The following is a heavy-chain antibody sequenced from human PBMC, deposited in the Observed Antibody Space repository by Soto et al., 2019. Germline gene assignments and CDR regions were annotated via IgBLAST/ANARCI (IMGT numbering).Heavy chain of an antibody. CDR2: IFSNDEK. V-gene: IGHV2-26*04. Sequence: VTVKESGPLLVKSTETLTLTCTVSGFSLSNAGLGVSWIRQPPGKALEWLAHIFSNDEKSYSTSLKSRLTISKDTSKSQVVLTMTNMDPVDTATYYCASTYSTSWYWFDPWGQGTLVTVSS. J-gene: IGHJ5*02. CDR1: GFSLSNAGLG. D-gene: IGHD6-13*01. CDR3: ASTYSTSWYWFDP.